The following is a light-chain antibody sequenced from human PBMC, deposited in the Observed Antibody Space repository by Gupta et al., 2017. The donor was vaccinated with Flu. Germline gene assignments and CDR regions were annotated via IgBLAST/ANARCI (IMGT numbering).Light chain of an antibody. CDR2: KAS. CDR3: QQHLSYPLT. Sequence: DIQMTQSPSTLSTSVGDRVTITCRASQPINNWLAWFQQRPGKAPKLLIYKASNLKSGVPSRFSGSQSGTEFTLTISGLQPDDFATYYCQQHLSYPLTFGGGTKVEF. V-gene: IGKV1-5*03. J-gene: IGKJ4*01. CDR1: QPINNW.